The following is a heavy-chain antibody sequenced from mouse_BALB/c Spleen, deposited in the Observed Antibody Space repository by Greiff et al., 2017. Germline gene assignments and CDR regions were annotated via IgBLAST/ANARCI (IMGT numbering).Heavy chain of an antibody. CDR1: GYTFTSYG. CDR3: TSWGSGSRYEGVDY. V-gene: IGHV1-4*01. D-gene: IGHD1-1*01. J-gene: IGHJ2*01. CDR2: INPSSGYT. Sequence: QVQLKQSGAELVKPGASVKMSCKASGYTFTSYGMHWVKQRPGQGLEWIGYINPSSGYTEYNQKFKDKATLTADKSSSTAYMQMSSLTAEDAAVYSGTSWGSGSRYEGVDYWGQGTTLTVSS.